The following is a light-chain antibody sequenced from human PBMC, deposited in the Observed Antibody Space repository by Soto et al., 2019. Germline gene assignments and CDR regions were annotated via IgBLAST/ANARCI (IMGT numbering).Light chain of an antibody. CDR2: GAS. CDR1: QSVSSSY. Sequence: EIVLTQSPGTLSLSPGERATLSCSASQSVSSSYLAWYQQKPGQAPRLLIYGASSRATGIPDRFSGSGSGTDFTLTISRLEPEDFAVYYCHQYGHSPPVPLGPGTRLAIK. CDR3: HQYGHSPPVP. J-gene: IGKJ5*01. V-gene: IGKV3-20*01.